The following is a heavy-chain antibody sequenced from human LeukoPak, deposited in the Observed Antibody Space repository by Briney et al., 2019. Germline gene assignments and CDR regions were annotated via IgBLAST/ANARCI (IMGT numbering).Heavy chain of an antibody. Sequence: PGGSLRLSCVASGFTFSNHWLTWVRQAPGKGLEWVANIKQDGSQKYYVDSVKGRFTISRDNAKNSLHLQMNSLRAEDTAVYYCARDGCSSTSCYGFDYWGQGTLVTVSS. J-gene: IGHJ4*02. D-gene: IGHD2-2*01. CDR2: IKQDGSQK. CDR3: ARDGCSSTSCYGFDY. V-gene: IGHV3-7*01. CDR1: GFTFSNHW.